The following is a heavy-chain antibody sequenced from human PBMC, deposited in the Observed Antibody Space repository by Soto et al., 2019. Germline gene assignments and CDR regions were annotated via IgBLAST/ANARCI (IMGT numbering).Heavy chain of an antibody. CDR2: IKQDGSQK. Sequence: EVPLVESGGGLVQPGGSLRLSCAASGFTLSTYWMSWVRQAPGKGLEWVANIKQDGSQKYYVDSVKGRFTISRDNAKNSLYLQMNSLRAEETAVYYCASVRQWPEGAFDIWGQGTLVTVSS. V-gene: IGHV3-7*01. CDR3: ASVRQWPEGAFDI. J-gene: IGHJ3*02. D-gene: IGHD6-19*01. CDR1: GFTLSTYW.